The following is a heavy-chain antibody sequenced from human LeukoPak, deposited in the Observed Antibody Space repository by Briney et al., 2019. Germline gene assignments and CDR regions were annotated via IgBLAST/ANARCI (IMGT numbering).Heavy chain of an antibody. D-gene: IGHD6-25*01. CDR3: ARATSGAAGGAFDI. CDR2: IYTSGST. CDR1: GGSISSGSYY. J-gene: IGHJ3*02. Sequence: SQTLSLTCTVSGGSISSGSYYWSWIWQPAGKGLEWIGRIYTSGSTNYNPFLKSRVTISVDTSKNQFSLKLSSVTAADTAVYYCARATSGAAGGAFDIWGQGTMVTVSS. V-gene: IGHV4-61*02.